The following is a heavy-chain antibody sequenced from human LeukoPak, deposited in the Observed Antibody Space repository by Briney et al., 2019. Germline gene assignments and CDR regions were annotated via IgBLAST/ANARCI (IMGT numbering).Heavy chain of an antibody. Sequence: PSETLSLTCTVSGGSISSYYWSWIRQPAGKGLEWIGRIYTSGSTNYTPSHKSRVTMSVDTSKNQFSLKLSSVTAADTAVYYCAREAPTYYYGADYWGQPTMVGDSS. J-gene: IGHJ4*02. CDR1: GGSISSYY. CDR3: AREAPTYYYGADY. D-gene: IGHD3-10*01. V-gene: IGHV4-4*07. CDR2: IYTSGST.